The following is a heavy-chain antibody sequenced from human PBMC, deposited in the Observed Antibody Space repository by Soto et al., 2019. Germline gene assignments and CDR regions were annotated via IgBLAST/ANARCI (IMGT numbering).Heavy chain of an antibody. CDR3: AGGDSSGQEYFQH. Sequence: SETLSLTCTVSGDFISGYYWSWIRQPPGKGLEWIGEINHSGSTNYNPSLKSRVTISVDTSKNQFSLKLSSVTAADTAVYYCAGGDSSGQEYFQHWGQGTLVTVSS. CDR2: INHSGST. CDR1: GDFISGYY. V-gene: IGHV4-34*01. J-gene: IGHJ1*01. D-gene: IGHD3-22*01.